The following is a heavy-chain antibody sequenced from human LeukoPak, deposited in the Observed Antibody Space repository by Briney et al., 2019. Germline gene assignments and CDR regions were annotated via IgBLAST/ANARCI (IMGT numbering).Heavy chain of an antibody. CDR1: GGTLSSYA. Sequence: ASAKVSCKASGGTLSSYALSWVRPAPGQGLEWMGGIIPIFGTANNAQKFQGRVTITADESTSTAYMELSSLRSEDTAVYYCARVGVSDIAAYYFDYWGQGTLVTVSS. D-gene: IGHD6-25*01. CDR3: ARVGVSDIAAYYFDY. J-gene: IGHJ4*02. CDR2: IIPIFGTA. V-gene: IGHV1-69*13.